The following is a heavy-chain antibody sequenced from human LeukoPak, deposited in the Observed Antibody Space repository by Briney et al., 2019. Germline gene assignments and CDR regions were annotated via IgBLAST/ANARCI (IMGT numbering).Heavy chain of an antibody. CDR2: INHSGST. Sequence: SSETLSLTCAVYGGSFSGYYWSWIRQPPGKGLEWIGEINHSGSTNYNPSLKSRVTISVDTSKNQFSLKLSSVTAADTAVYYCARGGPIVVVPAAMGWFDPWGQGTLVTVSS. D-gene: IGHD2-2*01. V-gene: IGHV4-34*01. J-gene: IGHJ5*02. CDR1: GGSFSGYY. CDR3: ARGGPIVVVPAAMGWFDP.